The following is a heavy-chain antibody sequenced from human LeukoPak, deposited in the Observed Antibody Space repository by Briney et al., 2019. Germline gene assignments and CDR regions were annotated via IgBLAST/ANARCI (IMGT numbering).Heavy chain of an antibody. CDR3: ARGLYYDILTGYYGYMDV. CDR2: INHSGST. J-gene: IGHJ6*03. CDR1: GGSFSGYY. V-gene: IGHV4-34*01. Sequence: SETLSLTCAVYGGSFSGYYWSWIRQPPGKGLEWIGEINHSGSTNYNPSLKSRVTISVDTSKNQLSLKLSSVTAADTAVYYCARGLYYDILTGYYGYMDVWGKGTTVTVSS. D-gene: IGHD3-9*01.